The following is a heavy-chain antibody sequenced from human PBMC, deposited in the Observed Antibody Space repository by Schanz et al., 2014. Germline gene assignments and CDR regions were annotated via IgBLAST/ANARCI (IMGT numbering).Heavy chain of an antibody. D-gene: IGHD3-10*01. CDR1: GFTFSCYS. CDR3: VRDILHRVYDSGSP. CDR2: ISWNSGTI. V-gene: IGHV3-48*04. J-gene: IGHJ5*02. Sequence: EVQLVESGGGLVQPGGSLRLSCTASGFTFSCYSMNWVRQAPGKGLEWVSVISWNSGTIGYADSVKGRFTISRDNAKNSLFVHMNSLRAEDTAVYYCVRDILHRVYDSGSPWGQGTLVTVSS.